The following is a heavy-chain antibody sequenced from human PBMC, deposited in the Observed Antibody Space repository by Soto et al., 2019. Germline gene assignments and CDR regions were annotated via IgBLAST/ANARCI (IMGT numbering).Heavy chain of an antibody. Sequence: QVQLVQSASEVMKPGASVKVSCKASGYTFIRYGITWVRQAPGQRLEWMGWISPYNDQTIYAQKLQGRVTMTADTPMRTVYMQLRSLKSDDTAVYYCARGGYYDNVWGKLSHYGLDVWGQGTSVTVSS. J-gene: IGHJ6*02. V-gene: IGHV1-18*01. CDR1: GYTFIRYG. CDR2: ISPYNDQT. CDR3: ARGGYYDNVWGKLSHYGLDV. D-gene: IGHD3-16*01.